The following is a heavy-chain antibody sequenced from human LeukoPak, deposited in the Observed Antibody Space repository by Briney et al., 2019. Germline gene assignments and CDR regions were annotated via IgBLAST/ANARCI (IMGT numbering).Heavy chain of an antibody. J-gene: IGHJ4*02. CDR1: GGSINSYY. CDR3: ARGNAN. CDR2: ISYSGST. Sequence: PSETLSLTCTVSGGSINSYYWSWIRQPPGKGLEWIGYISYSGSTNYNPSLKSRVTISLDTSKNQFLLKLSSVTAADTALYYCARGNANWGQGTLVTVSS. V-gene: IGHV4-59*01.